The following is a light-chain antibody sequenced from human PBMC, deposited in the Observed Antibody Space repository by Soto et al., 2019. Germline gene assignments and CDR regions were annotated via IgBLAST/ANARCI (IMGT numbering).Light chain of an antibody. CDR3: QQRKSYPIT. J-gene: IGKJ5*01. CDR1: QDINTY. V-gene: IGKV1-9*01. CDR2: AAS. Sequence: EIQLTQSPSFLSASVGDRVTITCRASQDINTYLAWYQQKPGKAPKLLIFAASTLQNAVPSRFSGSGSGTEFTVTIKSLQPEDFATYYCQQRKSYPITFGQGTRLEIK.